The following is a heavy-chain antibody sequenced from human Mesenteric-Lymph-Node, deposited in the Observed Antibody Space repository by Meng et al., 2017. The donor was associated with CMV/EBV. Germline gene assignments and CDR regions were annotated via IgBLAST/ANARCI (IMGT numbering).Heavy chain of an antibody. D-gene: IGHD5-12*01. V-gene: IGHV1-2*06. CDR1: GYTFTGYY. CDR3: ARGVATIPDY. CDR2: INPNSGGT. J-gene: IGHJ4*02. Sequence: KVSCKASGYTFTGYYMHGVRQAPGQGLEWMGRINPNSGGTDYAQRFQGRVTMTRDTSISTAYMELSSLRSDDTAVYYCARGVATIPDYWGQGTLVTVSS.